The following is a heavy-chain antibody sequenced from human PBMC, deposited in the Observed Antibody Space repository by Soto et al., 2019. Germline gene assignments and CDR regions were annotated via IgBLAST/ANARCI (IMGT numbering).Heavy chain of an antibody. CDR2: ISNSAYYI. CDR1: GFTFSTYA. CDR3: ARVYLGCSSTTCLYYFDQ. V-gene: IGHV3-21*01. Sequence: GGSLRLSCAASGFTFSTYAMHWVRQPPGKGLEWVSSISNSAYYIYYADSMKGRFTISRDNATNSLYLQINSLRAEDTAVYYCARVYLGCSSTTCLYYFDQWGQGTLVTVSS. D-gene: IGHD2-2*01. J-gene: IGHJ4*02.